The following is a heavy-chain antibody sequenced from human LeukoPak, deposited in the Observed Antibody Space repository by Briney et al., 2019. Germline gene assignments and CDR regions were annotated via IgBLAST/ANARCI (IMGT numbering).Heavy chain of an antibody. J-gene: IGHJ4*02. CDR2: IYTSGST. V-gene: IGHV4-61*02. Sequence: SETLSLTCTVSGGSISSGSYFWSWIRQPAGKGLEWIGRIYTSGSTNYSPSLKSRVTISVDTSRNQFSLNLTSATAADTAMYYCAREQWAYRSYYASSGYHDYWGQGTLVTVSS. CDR3: AREQWAYRSYYASSGYHDY. CDR1: GGSISSGSYF. D-gene: IGHD3-22*01.